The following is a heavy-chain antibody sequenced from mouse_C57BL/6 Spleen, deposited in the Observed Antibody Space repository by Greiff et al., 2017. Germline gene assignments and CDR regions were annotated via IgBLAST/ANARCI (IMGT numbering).Heavy chain of an antibody. J-gene: IGHJ1*03. V-gene: IGHV1-64*01. CDR3: AREKVYYDYDGYFDV. CDR2: IHPNSGST. CDR1: GYTFTSYW. D-gene: IGHD2-4*01. Sequence: QVQLQQPGAELVKPGASVKLSCKASGYTFTSYWMHWVKQRPGQGLEWIGMIHPNSGSTNYNEKFKSKATLTVDKSSSTAYMQLSSLTSEDSAVYYCAREKVYYDYDGYFDVWGTGTTVTVSS.